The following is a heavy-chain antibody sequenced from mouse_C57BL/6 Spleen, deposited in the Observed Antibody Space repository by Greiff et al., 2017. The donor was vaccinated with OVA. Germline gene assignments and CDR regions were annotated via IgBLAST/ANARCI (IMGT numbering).Heavy chain of an antibody. Sequence: QVQLQQPGAELVRPGTSVKLSCKASGYTFTSYWMHWVKQRPGQGLEWIGEIDPSDSYTNYNQKFKGKATLTVDTSSSTAYMQLSSLTSEDAAVYYCAYYGLDYWGQGTTLTVSS. CDR3: AYYGLDY. CDR2: IDPSDSYT. D-gene: IGHD1-1*01. J-gene: IGHJ2*01. CDR1: GYTFTSYW. V-gene: IGHV1-59*01.